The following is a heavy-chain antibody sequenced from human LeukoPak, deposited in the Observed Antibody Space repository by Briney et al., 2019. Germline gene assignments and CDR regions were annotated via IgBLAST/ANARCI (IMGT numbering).Heavy chain of an antibody. D-gene: IGHD3-16*02. CDR2: INPICGKA. Sequence: SVKVSCKASGCTFSSYAFNWVRQAPGQGLEWMGGINPICGKANYAQKFQGRVTITADKSTSTAYMELSSLRSDDTAVYYCAREVKDDDVWGSYRYIDYWGQGTLVTVSS. V-gene: IGHV1-69*06. J-gene: IGHJ4*02. CDR1: GCTFSSYA. CDR3: AREVKDDDVWGSYRYIDY.